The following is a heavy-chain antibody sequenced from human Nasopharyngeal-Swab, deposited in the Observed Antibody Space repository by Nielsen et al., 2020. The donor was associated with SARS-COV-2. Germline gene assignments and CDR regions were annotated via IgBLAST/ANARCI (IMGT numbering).Heavy chain of an antibody. Sequence: GESLKISCAASGFTFSSYSMNWVRQAPGKGLEWVSSISSSSYIYYADSVKGRFTISRDNAKNSLYLQMNSLRAEDTAVYYCANPILYGSGSYYPQVYGMDVWGQGTTVTVSS. CDR3: ANPILYGSGSYYPQVYGMDV. D-gene: IGHD3-10*01. J-gene: IGHJ6*02. CDR1: GFTFSSYS. CDR2: ISSSSYI. V-gene: IGHV3-21*01.